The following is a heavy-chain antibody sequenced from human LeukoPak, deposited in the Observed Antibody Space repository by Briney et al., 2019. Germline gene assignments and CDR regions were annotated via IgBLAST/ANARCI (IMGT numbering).Heavy chain of an antibody. CDR1: GFTFSTFG. D-gene: IGHD1-26*01. Sequence: GGSLRLSCAASGFTFSTFGMHWVRQAPGKGLEFVSAIATNGGSTYYANSVRGRFTISRDNSKNTLYLQMGSLRPEDMAVYYCARDQRWEPNGVPFAFDIWGQGTMVAVSS. V-gene: IGHV3-64*01. CDR2: IATNGGST. CDR3: ARDQRWEPNGVPFAFDI. J-gene: IGHJ3*02.